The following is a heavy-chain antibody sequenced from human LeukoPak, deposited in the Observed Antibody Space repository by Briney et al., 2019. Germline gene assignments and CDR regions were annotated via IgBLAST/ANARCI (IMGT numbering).Heavy chain of an antibody. V-gene: IGHV3-74*01. Sequence: GGSLRLSCAASGFTFSYYWMHWVRQAPGEGLVWVSRINSDATRPSYADSVKGRFTISRDNAKNTLYLQMNSLRADDTALYYCARETRETGRGYHQTDAFDIWGQGTMVSVSS. D-gene: IGHD3-22*01. CDR2: INSDATRP. CDR3: ARETRETGRGYHQTDAFDI. CDR1: GFTFSYYW. J-gene: IGHJ3*02.